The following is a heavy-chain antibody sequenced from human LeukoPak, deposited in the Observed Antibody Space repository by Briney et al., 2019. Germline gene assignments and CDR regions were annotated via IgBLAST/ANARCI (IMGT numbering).Heavy chain of an antibody. J-gene: IGHJ6*02. CDR3: RRHAPVPVIGHGMGV. V-gene: IGHV4-59*08. D-gene: IGHD3-10*01. CDR1: GGSIISYY. CDR2: IYYTGIT. Sequence: SETLSLTCSVSGGSIISYYWSWIRQPPGKGLEWIGYIYYTGITKYSPSLTSRVTISVDTSKNQFSLKLTSVTAADTAVYYCRRHAPVPVIGHGMGVWGQGTTVTVSS.